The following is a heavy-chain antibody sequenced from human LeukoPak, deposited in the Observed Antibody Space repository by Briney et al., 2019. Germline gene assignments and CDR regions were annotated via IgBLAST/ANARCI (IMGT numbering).Heavy chain of an antibody. V-gene: IGHV3-33*01. CDR3: ARRYYDSIDY. Sequence: PGGSLRLSCAASGFTFSTYGMHWVRQAPGKGLEWVAVIWNDGSNKYFADSVKGRFTISRDNSKNPLYLQMDSLRAEDTAVYFCARRYYDSIDYWGQGTLVTVSS. J-gene: IGHJ4*02. CDR1: GFTFSTYG. CDR2: IWNDGSNK. D-gene: IGHD3-22*01.